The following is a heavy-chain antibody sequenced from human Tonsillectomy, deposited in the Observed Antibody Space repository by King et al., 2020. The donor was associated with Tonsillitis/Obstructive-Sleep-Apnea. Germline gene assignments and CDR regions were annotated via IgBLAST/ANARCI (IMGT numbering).Heavy chain of an antibody. CDR2: ISGDGGST. V-gene: IGHV3-43*02. CDR3: AKGNNYNIWDAFDI. D-gene: IGHD3-9*01. Sequence: QLVQSGGGVVQPGGSLRLSCAASGFTFDDYAMHWVRQAPGKGLEWVSLISGDGGSTYYADSVKGRFTISRDNSKNSLYLQMSSLRTKYTALYYCAKGNNYNIWDAFDIWGQGTMVTVSS. J-gene: IGHJ3*02. CDR1: GFTFDDYA.